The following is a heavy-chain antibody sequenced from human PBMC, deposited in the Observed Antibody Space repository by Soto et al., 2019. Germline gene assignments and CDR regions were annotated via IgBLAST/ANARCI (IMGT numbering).Heavy chain of an antibody. V-gene: IGHV3-23*01. CDR2: IRGTGLNT. Sequence: GGSLRLSCVGSGFVFKNFAINWVRQPPGKGLEWVSVIRGTGLNTYYAASVKGRFNISRDNSKNTVYLQMDSLKVEDTAVYYCAKRASPANIDNWFDPWGPGTQVTVSS. J-gene: IGHJ5*02. CDR3: AKRASPANIDNWFDP. CDR1: GFVFKNFA.